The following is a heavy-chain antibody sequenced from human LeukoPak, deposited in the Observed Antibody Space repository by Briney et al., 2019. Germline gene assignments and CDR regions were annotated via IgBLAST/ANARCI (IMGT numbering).Heavy chain of an antibody. CDR2: IKQDGSVK. Sequence: GGSLRLSCAASGFTFSSYWMSWVRQAPGKGLEWVANIKQDGSVKYYVDSVKGRFTISRDNVKNSQYLQMNSLRAEDTAVYYCARIGYSSSSFDYWGQGTLVTVSS. J-gene: IGHJ4*02. CDR1: GFTFSSYW. D-gene: IGHD6-6*01. V-gene: IGHV3-7*01. CDR3: ARIGYSSSSFDY.